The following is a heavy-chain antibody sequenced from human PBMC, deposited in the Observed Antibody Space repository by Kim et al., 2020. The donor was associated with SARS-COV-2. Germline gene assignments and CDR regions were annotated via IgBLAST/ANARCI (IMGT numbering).Heavy chain of an antibody. Sequence: PALQSRYPVAVDTSKNQFSLGLTSVTAADTAVYYCARHVSGGTWYFDNWGQGTLVTVSS. CDR3: ARHVSGGTWYFDN. J-gene: IGHJ4*02. V-gene: IGHV4-39*01. D-gene: IGHD2-15*01.